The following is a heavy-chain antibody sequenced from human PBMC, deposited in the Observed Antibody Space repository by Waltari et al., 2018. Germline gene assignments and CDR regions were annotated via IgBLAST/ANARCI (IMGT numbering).Heavy chain of an antibody. CDR2: IIPIVGTA. CDR3: ARSLSSSWQSYYYYYGMDV. V-gene: IGHV1-69*13. J-gene: IGHJ6*02. D-gene: IGHD6-13*01. CDR1: GGTFSSYA. Sequence: QVQLVQSGAEVKKPGSSVKVSCQASGGTFSSYAISWVRQPPGHGIEWMGGIIPIVGTANYAQKFQGRVTITADESTSTAYMELSSLRSEDTAVYYCARSLSSSWQSYYYYYGMDVWGQGTTVTVSS.